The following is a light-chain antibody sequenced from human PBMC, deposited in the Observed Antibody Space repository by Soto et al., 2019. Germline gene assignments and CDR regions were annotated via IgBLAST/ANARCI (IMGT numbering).Light chain of an antibody. J-gene: IGKJ1*01. CDR3: QQYQTYSRT. V-gene: IGKV1-5*03. Sequence: DIQMTQSPSTLSASIGDRIIITCRASQSINTWLAWYQQKPGEAPKLLIYDGSTLARGVPSRSSGSGSETEFTLTISRLQPDDFATFYCQQYQTYSRTFGQGTKVEV. CDR2: DGS. CDR1: QSINTW.